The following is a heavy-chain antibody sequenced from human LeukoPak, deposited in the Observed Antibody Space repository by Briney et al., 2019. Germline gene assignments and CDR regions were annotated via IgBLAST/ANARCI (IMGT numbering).Heavy chain of an antibody. D-gene: IGHD3-10*01. J-gene: IGHJ3*01. CDR1: GFTFNNYA. V-gene: IGHV3-33*01. Sequence: PGGSLRLSCAASGFTFNNYAMHWVRQAPGKGLEWVAGIWYDGSDKYYSDSVKGRFTISRDNSKNTLYLQMNSLRAEDTAMYCYARDFGSGGYYNCALDVWGQGTTVTVSS. CDR2: IWYDGSDK. CDR3: ARDFGSGGYYNCALDV.